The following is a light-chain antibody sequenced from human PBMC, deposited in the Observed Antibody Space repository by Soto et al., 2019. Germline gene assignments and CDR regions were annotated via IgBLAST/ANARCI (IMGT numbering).Light chain of an antibody. J-gene: IGKJ1*01. Sequence: EIVLTQSPATLSLSPGERATLSCRASQSVSSYLAWYQQKPGQAPRLLIYDASNRATGFPARFSGSGSGTYFTLTISSLEPEDFAVYYCQQRSSWPQTFGQGTKVEIK. CDR3: QQRSSWPQT. CDR1: QSVSSY. V-gene: IGKV3-11*01. CDR2: DAS.